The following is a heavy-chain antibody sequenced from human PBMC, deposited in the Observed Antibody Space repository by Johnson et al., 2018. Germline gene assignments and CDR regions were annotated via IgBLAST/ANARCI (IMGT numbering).Heavy chain of an antibody. J-gene: IGHJ4*02. CDR3: AKNRGYDWLSGFDY. CDR1: GFPFRTYG. Sequence: QVQLVESGGGVVQPGRSPRLCCDVSGFPFRTYGLHWVRPSPGKGLEWGVHMSFGGKEFYADSVKGRFVISRDNSKNTLYLQINSLRAEDPAIYYCAKNRGYDWLSGFDYWGQGTQVTVSS. D-gene: IGHD5-12*01. V-gene: IGHV3-30*18. CDR2: MSFGGKE.